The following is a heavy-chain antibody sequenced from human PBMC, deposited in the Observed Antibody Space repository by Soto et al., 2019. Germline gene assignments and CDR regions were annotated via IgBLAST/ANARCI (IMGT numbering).Heavy chain of an antibody. CDR2: VNPSGGHT. CDR3: ARGGHVVVVTAALDY. J-gene: IGHJ4*02. CDR1: GDTFSDYY. Sequence: QVQLMQSGAEVKKPGASVKVSCKASGDTFSDYYIHWVRQAPGQGLEWMGTVNPSGGHTTYSQHFLGRVTMTRDTSTSTLHMELTSLTSEDTAFYYCARGGHVVVVTAALDYWGQGTLVTVSS. D-gene: IGHD2-21*02. V-gene: IGHV1-46*01.